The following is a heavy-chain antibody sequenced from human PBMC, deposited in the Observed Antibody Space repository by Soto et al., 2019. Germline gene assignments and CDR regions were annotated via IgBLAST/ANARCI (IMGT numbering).Heavy chain of an antibody. CDR3: ARSGLGYCGGDCLDAFDI. J-gene: IGHJ3*02. Sequence: LRLSCAASGFTFSSYWMSWVRQAPGKGLEWVANIKQDGSTYYADSVKGRFTISRDNSKNTLYLQMNSLRAEDTAVYYCARSGLGYCGGDCLDAFDIWGQGTMVTVSS. D-gene: IGHD2-21*01. CDR2: IKQDGST. V-gene: IGHV3-7*01. CDR1: GFTFSSYW.